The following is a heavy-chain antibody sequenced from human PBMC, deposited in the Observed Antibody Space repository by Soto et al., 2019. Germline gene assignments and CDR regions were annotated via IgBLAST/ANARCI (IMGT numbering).Heavy chain of an antibody. CDR3: TTTEELRVFPYYFDY. Sequence: EVQLVESGGDLVKPGGSLRLSCAASGFTFNNAWMNWVRQAPGKGLEWVGSLKSKTDGGTIDYAAPVKGRFTISGDDSKNALLLQMNNLKIEDTAVYYCTTTEELRVFPYYFDYWGQGTLVTVSS. CDR2: LKSKTDGGTI. D-gene: IGHD3-10*01. J-gene: IGHJ4*02. V-gene: IGHV3-15*07. CDR1: GFTFNNAW.